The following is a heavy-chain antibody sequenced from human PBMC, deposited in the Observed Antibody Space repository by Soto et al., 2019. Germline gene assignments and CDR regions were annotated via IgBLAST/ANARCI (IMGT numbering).Heavy chain of an antibody. CDR2: ISSNGGST. CDR3: ANGPVATIAPEYFQH. Sequence: GGSLRLSCSASGFTFSSYAMHWVRQAPGKGLEYVSAISSNGGSTYYADSVKGRFTISRDNAKNSLYLQMNSLRAEDTAVYYCANGPVATIAPEYFQHWGQGTLVTVSS. V-gene: IGHV3-64*04. J-gene: IGHJ1*01. CDR1: GFTFSSYA. D-gene: IGHD5-12*01.